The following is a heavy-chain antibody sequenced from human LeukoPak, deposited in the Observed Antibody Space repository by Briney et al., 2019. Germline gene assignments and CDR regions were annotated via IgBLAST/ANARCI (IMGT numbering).Heavy chain of an antibody. CDR2: ISSDSNYI. Sequence: GGSLRLSCAASGFTFSSYAMSWVRQAPGKGLEWVSSISSDSNYIYYADSLKGRFTISRDNAKNSLYLQMISLRAEDTAVYYCARVAFGLYVMDVWGQGTTVTVSS. J-gene: IGHJ6*02. CDR1: GFTFSSYA. D-gene: IGHD3/OR15-3a*01. V-gene: IGHV3-21*01. CDR3: ARVAFGLYVMDV.